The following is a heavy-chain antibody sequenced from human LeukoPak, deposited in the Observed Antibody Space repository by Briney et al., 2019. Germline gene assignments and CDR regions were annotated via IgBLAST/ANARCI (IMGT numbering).Heavy chain of an antibody. D-gene: IGHD5-12*01. Sequence: SETLSLTCTVSGGSISSYYWSWIRQPPGKGLEWIGYIYYSGSTSYNPSLKSRVTISVDTSKNQFSLKLNSVTAADTAVYYCARVSGYDWESFYDYWGQGTLVTVSS. V-gene: IGHV4-59*01. CDR1: GGSISSYY. CDR2: IYYSGST. J-gene: IGHJ4*02. CDR3: ARVSGYDWESFYDY.